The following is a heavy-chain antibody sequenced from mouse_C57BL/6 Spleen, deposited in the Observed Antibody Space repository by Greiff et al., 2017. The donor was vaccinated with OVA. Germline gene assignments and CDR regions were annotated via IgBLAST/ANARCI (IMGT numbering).Heavy chain of an antibody. CDR1: GYTFTSYW. J-gene: IGHJ1*03. V-gene: IGHV1-52*01. Sequence: VQLQQPGAELVRPGSSVKLSCKASGYTFTSYWMHWVKQRPIQGLEWIGNIDPSDSETHYNQKFKDKATLTVDKSSSTAYMQLSSLTSEDSAVYYCARSDYYGNYGYFDVWGTGTTVTVSS. D-gene: IGHD2-1*01. CDR3: ARSDYYGNYGYFDV. CDR2: IDPSDSET.